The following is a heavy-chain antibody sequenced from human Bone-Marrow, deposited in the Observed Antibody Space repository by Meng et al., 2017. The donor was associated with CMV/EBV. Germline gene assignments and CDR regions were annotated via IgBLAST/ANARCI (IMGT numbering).Heavy chain of an antibody. V-gene: IGHV1-69*10. CDR3: AREWVSSSIEGMDV. CDR1: GGTFSSYA. D-gene: IGHD2-2*01. Sequence: SVQVSCKASGGTFSSYAISWVRQAPGQGLEWMGGIIPILGIANYAQKFQGRVTITADKSTSTAYMELSSLRSEDTAVYYCAREWVSSSIEGMDVWGQGTTVTVSS. J-gene: IGHJ6*02. CDR2: IIPILGIA.